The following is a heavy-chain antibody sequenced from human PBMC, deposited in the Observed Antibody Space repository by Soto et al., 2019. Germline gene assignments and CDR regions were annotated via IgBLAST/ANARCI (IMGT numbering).Heavy chain of an antibody. CDR2: MSYDGSNK. D-gene: IGHD3-16*01. V-gene: IGHV3-30-3*01. CDR3: ARDGGAY. J-gene: IGHJ4*02. CDR1: GFTFSIYA. Sequence: QVQLVESGGGVVQPGRSLRLSCAASGFTFSIYAMHWVRRAPGKGLEWMAVMSYDGSNKYYADSVKGRFTISRDNSKNTLYLQMNSLRPEDTALYYCARDGGAYWGQGTLVLVSS.